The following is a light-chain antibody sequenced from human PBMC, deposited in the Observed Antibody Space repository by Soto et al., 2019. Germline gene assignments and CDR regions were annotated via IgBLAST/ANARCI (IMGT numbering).Light chain of an antibody. CDR1: QSVTSNY. CDR2: DAS. Sequence: EIVLTQSPGTLSLSPGERATLSCRATQSVTSNYLAWYQQKPGQAPRLLIFDASSRATGIPDRFSGSGSGTDFTLTISRLEPEDFAVYYCQRYGSPPATFGQGTKVDIK. CDR3: QRYGSPPAT. J-gene: IGKJ1*01. V-gene: IGKV3-20*01.